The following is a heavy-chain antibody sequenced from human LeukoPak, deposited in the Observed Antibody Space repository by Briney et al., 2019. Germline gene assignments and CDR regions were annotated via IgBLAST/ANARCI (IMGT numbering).Heavy chain of an antibody. J-gene: IGHJ3*02. V-gene: IGHV3-30*02. D-gene: IGHD6-13*01. CDR2: IRYDGSNK. CDR3: AKGYSNSPRDAFDI. Sequence: GGSLRLSCAASGFTFSSYGMHWVRQAPGKGLEWVAFIRYDGSNKYYADSVKGRFTISRDNSKNTLYLQMNSLRAEDTAVYYCAKGYSNSPRDAFDIWGKGQWSPSLQ. CDR1: GFTFSSYG.